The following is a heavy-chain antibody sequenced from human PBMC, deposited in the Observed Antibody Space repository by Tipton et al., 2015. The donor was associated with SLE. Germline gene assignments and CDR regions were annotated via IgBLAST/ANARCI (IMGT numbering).Heavy chain of an antibody. CDR3: ARVRQQLAPFDY. Sequence: QSGPEVKKPGASVKVSCKASGHTFTSYYMHWVRQAPGQGLEWMGIINPSGGSTSYAQKFQGRVTMTRDTSTSTVYMELSSLRSEDTAVYYCARVRQQLAPFDYWGQGTLVTVSS. J-gene: IGHJ4*02. V-gene: IGHV1-46*01. D-gene: IGHD6-13*01. CDR1: GHTFTSYY. CDR2: INPSGGST.